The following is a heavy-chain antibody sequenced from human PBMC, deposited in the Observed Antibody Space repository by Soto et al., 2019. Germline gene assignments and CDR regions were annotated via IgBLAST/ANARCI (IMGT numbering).Heavy chain of an antibody. J-gene: IGHJ4*02. CDR3: AGQWGCSGGSCYLAPFYY. CDR1: GGSISSSSYY. V-gene: IGHV4-39*01. CDR2: IYYSGST. Sequence: QLQLQESVPGLVKPSETLSLTCTVSGGSISSSSYYWGWIRQPPGKGLECIGSIYYSGSTYYNPSLKSRVTISVDTSKNQFSLKLSSVTAADTAVYYCAGQWGCSGGSCYLAPFYYWGQGTLVTVSS. D-gene: IGHD2-15*01.